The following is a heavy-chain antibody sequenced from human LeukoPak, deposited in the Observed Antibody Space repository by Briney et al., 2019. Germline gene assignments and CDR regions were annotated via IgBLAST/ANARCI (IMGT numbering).Heavy chain of an antibody. J-gene: IGHJ4*02. CDR2: IFYSGST. CDR3: ARQVGDTMIVVAYFDY. CDR1: VGSLSSSSYY. V-gene: IGHV4-39*01. D-gene: IGHD3-22*01. Sequence: SETLSLTCTVSVGSLSSSSYYWGWIRHPPGKGLEWIGGIFYSGSTYYNPSLKSRVTISVDTSKNQFSLKPSSVTAADTAVYYCARQVGDTMIVVAYFDYWGQGTLVTVSS.